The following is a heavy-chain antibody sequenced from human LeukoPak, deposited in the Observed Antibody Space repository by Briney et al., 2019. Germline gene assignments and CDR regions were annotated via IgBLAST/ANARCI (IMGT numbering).Heavy chain of an antibody. CDR3: ARVRTSYCSSTSCHGPFDI. V-gene: IGHV4-31*03. Sequence: PSQTLSLTCTVSGGSISSGGYYWSWIRQHPGKGLDWFGYIYYSGSTYYNPSLKSRVTISVDTSKNQYSLKLSSVTAADTAVYYCARVRTSYCSSTSCHGPFDIWGQGTMVTVSS. CDR2: IYYSGST. D-gene: IGHD2-2*01. CDR1: GGSISSGGYY. J-gene: IGHJ3*02.